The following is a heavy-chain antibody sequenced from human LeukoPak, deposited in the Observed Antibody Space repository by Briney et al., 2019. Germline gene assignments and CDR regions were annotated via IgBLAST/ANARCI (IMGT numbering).Heavy chain of an antibody. J-gene: IGHJ4*02. CDR3: ARDLLGYSYDAYYFDF. Sequence: GGSLRLSCAASGFTFSSHGMHWVRQAPGKGLEWVAVIWYDGSKKYHADSVKGRFTISRDNSKNTLYLQMNSLRAEDTAVYYCARDLLGYSYDAYYFDFWGQGTLITVSS. D-gene: IGHD5-18*01. V-gene: IGHV3-33*01. CDR2: IWYDGSKK. CDR1: GFTFSSHG.